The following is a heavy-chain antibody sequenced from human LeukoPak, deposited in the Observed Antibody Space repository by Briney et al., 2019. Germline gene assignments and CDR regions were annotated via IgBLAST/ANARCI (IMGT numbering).Heavy chain of an antibody. V-gene: IGHV3-30*02. J-gene: IGHJ4*02. CDR3: AKDLREGYYDSSGTFDY. CDR1: GFTFSSYG. Sequence: PGGSLRLSCAASGFTFSSYGMHWVRQAPGKGLEWVAFIRYDGSNKYYAESVKGRLTISRDNSKNTLYLQTNSLRAEDTAVYYCAKDLREGYYDSSGTFDYWGQGTLVTVSS. D-gene: IGHD3-22*01. CDR2: IRYDGSNK.